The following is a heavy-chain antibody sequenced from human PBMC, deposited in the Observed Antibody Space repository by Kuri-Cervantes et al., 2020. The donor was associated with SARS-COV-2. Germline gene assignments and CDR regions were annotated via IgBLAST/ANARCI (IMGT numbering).Heavy chain of an antibody. Sequence: SETLSLTCTVSGGSISSSSYYWGWIRQPPGKGLEWIGSIYYSGSTYYNPSLKSRVTISVDTSKNQFSLKLSSVTAADTSVYYCAKGGPVEREDAFDIWGQGTMVTVSS. CDR3: AKGGPVEREDAFDI. CDR1: GGSISSSSYY. D-gene: IGHD4-23*01. CDR2: IYYSGST. J-gene: IGHJ3*02. V-gene: IGHV4-39*01.